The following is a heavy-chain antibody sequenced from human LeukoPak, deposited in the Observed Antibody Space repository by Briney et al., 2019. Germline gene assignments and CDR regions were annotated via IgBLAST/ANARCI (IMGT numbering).Heavy chain of an antibody. Sequence: PSETLSLTCRVYRGSFRGYSWAWIRQPPGKGLEWIGEIDHSGSTNYSPSLKSRVTMSVDTSKNQFSLNLNSVTAADTAVYYCARRGDGDYSTRYFDLWGRGTLVTVSS. CDR2: IDHSGST. CDR1: RGSFRGYS. CDR3: ARRGDGDYSTRYFDL. D-gene: IGHD4-17*01. J-gene: IGHJ2*01. V-gene: IGHV4-34*01.